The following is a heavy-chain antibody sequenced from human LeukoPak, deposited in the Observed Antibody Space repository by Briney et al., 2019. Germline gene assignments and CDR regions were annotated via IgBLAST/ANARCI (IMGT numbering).Heavy chain of an antibody. J-gene: IGHJ4*02. CDR1: GGSISSSGDY. Sequence: PSETLSLTCTVSGGSISSSGDYWGWIRQPPGKGLEWIGSIYYSGSTYYNPSLRSRVTISVDTSKNQFSLKLSSVTAADTAVYYCARNYVWGTYRHDYWGQGTLVTVSS. V-gene: IGHV4-39*07. CDR2: IYYSGST. D-gene: IGHD3-16*02. CDR3: ARNYVWGTYRHDY.